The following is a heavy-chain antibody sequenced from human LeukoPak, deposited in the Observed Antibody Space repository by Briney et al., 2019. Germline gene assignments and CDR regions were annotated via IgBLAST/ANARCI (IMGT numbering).Heavy chain of an antibody. J-gene: IGHJ5*02. D-gene: IGHD4-23*01. V-gene: IGHV1-18*01. CDR1: GYTFTSYG. CDR3: ARDPNMVAEAEGVTLDP. CDR2: SSVYNGNT. Sequence: ASVKVSCKASGYTFTSYGISWVRQAPAQGLEWMGWSSVYNGNTNDAQKLQGRVTITTDTSTSTAYMELRSLRSDVTAVYYCARDPNMVAEAEGVTLDPRGQRTLVTVSS.